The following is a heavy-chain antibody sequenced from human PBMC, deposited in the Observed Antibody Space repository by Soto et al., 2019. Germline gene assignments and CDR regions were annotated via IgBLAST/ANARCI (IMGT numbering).Heavy chain of an antibody. D-gene: IGHD3-3*01. CDR2: IKQDGSEK. CDR1: GFTFSSYW. J-gene: IGHJ3*02. Sequence: EVQLVESGGGLVQPGGSLRLSCAASGFTFSSYWMSWVRQAPGKGLEWVANIKQDGSEKYYVDSVKGRFTISRDNAKNSLYLQMNGLRAEDTAVYYCAREGRVTIFGVVITNGAFDIWGQGTMVTVSS. CDR3: AREGRVTIFGVVITNGAFDI. V-gene: IGHV3-7*01.